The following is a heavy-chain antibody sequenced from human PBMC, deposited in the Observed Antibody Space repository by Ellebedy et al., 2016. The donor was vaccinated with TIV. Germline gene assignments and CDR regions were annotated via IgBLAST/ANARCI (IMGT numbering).Heavy chain of an antibody. CDR2: INPSGGST. V-gene: IGHV1-46*01. J-gene: IGHJ4*02. Sequence: AASVKVSCKASGYTFTSYYMHWVRQAPGQGLEWMGIINPSGGSTSYAQKFQGRVTMTRDTSTSTVYMELSSLRSEDTAVYYCARVGPPGYSYGYFDYWGQGTLVTVSS. D-gene: IGHD5-18*01. CDR3: ARVGPPGYSYGYFDY. CDR1: GYTFTSYY.